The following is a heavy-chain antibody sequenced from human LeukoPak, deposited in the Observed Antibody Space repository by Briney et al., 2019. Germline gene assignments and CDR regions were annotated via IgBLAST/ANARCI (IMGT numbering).Heavy chain of an antibody. CDR3: ARDLKWELLRRRTNRAEYFQH. CDR1: GFTFATYT. CDR2: IGATQTYI. D-gene: IGHD1-26*01. V-gene: IGHV3-21*01. J-gene: IGHJ1*01. Sequence: GGSLRLSCTGAGFTFATYTFNWVRQAPGKGLEWVASIGATQTYIYYADSVKGRFTVSRDNAEKSVYLQMNSLRAEDTAVYYCARDLKWELLRRRTNRAEYFQHWGQGTLVTVSS.